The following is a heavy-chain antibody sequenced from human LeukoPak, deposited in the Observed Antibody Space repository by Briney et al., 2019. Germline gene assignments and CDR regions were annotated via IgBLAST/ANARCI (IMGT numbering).Heavy chain of an antibody. V-gene: IGHV4-4*07. Sequence: SETLSLTCTVSGGSISSYYWSWIRQPAGKGLEWIGRIYTSGSTNYNPSLKSRVTMSVDTSKNQFSLKLSSVTAADTAVYYCARHRDGRYYYGSGSYSSWGNLDYWGQGTLVTVSS. CDR1: GGSISSYY. D-gene: IGHD3-10*01. CDR3: ARHRDGRYYYGSGSYSSWGNLDY. CDR2: IYTSGST. J-gene: IGHJ4*02.